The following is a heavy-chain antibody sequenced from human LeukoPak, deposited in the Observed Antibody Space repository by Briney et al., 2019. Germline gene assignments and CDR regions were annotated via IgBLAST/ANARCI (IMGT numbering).Heavy chain of an antibody. Sequence: SETLSLTCTVSGGSISSSSYYWGWIRQPPGKGLEWIGSIYYSGSTYYNPSLKSRVTISVDTSKNQFSLKLSSVTAADTAVYYCAKDFFQLPQAYFDQWGQGTLVTVSS. CDR3: AKDFFQLPQAYFDQ. D-gene: IGHD2-2*01. J-gene: IGHJ4*02. CDR1: GGSISSSSYY. CDR2: IYYSGST. V-gene: IGHV4-39*07.